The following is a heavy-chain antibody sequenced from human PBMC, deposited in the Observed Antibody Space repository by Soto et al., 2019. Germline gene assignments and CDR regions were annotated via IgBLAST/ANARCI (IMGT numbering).Heavy chain of an antibody. CDR1: GYSVTRYW. J-gene: IGHJ6*02. D-gene: IGHD5-12*01. Sequence: EDLNIAWKGSGYSVTRYWLGWVPAVPGKGLEWMGIIYPGDSDTRYSPSFQGQVTISADKSISPAYLQWSSPKASDTAMYYCARRDIVTTTKYGMDFWGQGTTVTVSS. CDR3: ARRDIVTTTKYGMDF. V-gene: IGHV5-51*01. CDR2: IYPGDSDT.